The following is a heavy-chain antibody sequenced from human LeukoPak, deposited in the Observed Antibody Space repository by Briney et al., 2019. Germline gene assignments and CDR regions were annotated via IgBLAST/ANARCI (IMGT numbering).Heavy chain of an antibody. J-gene: IGHJ4*02. V-gene: IGHV3-7*01. CDR1: GFTFSSYW. CDR2: IKQDGSEK. CDR3: ARRNLYCSSTSCSFDY. D-gene: IGHD2-2*01. Sequence: GGSLRLSCAASGFTFSSYWMSWVRQAPGKGLECVANIKQDGSEKYYVDSVKGRFTISRDNAKNSLYLQMNSLRAEDTAGYYCARRNLYCSSTSCSFDYWGQGTLVTVSS.